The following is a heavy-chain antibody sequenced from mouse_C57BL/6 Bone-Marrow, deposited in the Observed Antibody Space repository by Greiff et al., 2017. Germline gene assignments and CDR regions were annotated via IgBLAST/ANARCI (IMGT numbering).Heavy chain of an antibody. J-gene: IGHJ3*01. CDR3: VLDGYYGWSWFAY. V-gene: IGHV14-4*01. Sequence: EVQLQQSGAELVRPGASVKLSCTASGFNIKDDYMHWVKQRPEQGLEWIGWIDPENGDTEYASKFQGKATITADTSSNTAYLQLSSLTSEDTAVYYCVLDGYYGWSWFAYWGQGTLVTVSA. D-gene: IGHD2-3*01. CDR2: IDPENGDT. CDR1: GFNIKDDY.